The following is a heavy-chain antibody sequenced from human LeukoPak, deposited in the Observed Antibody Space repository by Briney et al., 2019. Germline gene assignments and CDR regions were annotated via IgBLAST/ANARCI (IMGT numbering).Heavy chain of an antibody. Sequence: SKTLSLTCAVYGGSFSGYYWSWIRQPPGKGLEWIGEINHSGSTNYNPSLKSRVTISVDTSKNQFSLKLSSVTAADTAVYYCAGYSGYDYALFDYWGQGTLVTVSS. V-gene: IGHV4-34*01. CDR1: GGSFSGYY. D-gene: IGHD5-12*01. CDR3: AGYSGYDYALFDY. CDR2: INHSGST. J-gene: IGHJ4*02.